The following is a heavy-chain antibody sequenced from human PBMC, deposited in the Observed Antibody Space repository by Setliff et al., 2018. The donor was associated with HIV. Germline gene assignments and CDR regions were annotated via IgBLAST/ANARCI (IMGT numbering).Heavy chain of an antibody. CDR2: IHFSEST. Sequence: SETLSLTCTVSGGSISSSTYYWGWIRQPPGKGLEWIGNIHFSESTYYNPSLKSRVTVSVDPSKNQFSLKLGSVTAADTAVYYCARTTYSGSYFNDSWGQGTLVTVSS. D-gene: IGHD1-26*01. V-gene: IGHV4-39*01. J-gene: IGHJ5*01. CDR1: GGSISSSTYY. CDR3: ARTTYSGSYFNDS.